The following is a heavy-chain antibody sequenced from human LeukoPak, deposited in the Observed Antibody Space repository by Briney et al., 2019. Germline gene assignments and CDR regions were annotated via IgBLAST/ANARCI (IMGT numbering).Heavy chain of an antibody. CDR1: GYTFTDYA. CDR2: INAGNGDT. CDR3: ARGSTSDWPFDY. D-gene: IGHD2-2*01. V-gene: IGHV1-3*01. Sequence: EASVTVSCKASGYTFTDYAIHWVRQAPGQRLEWMGWINAGNGDTKYSQKFQGRVTITRDTSASIVYMELSSLISEDTALYSCARGSTSDWPFDYWGQGTRVTVSS. J-gene: IGHJ4*02.